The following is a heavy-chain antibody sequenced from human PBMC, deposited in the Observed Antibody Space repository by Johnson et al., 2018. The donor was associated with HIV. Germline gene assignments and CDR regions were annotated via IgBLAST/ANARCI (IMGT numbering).Heavy chain of an antibody. J-gene: IGHJ3*02. CDR2: IKQDGSEK. CDR3: ASLVGSSSVEAFDI. CDR1: GFTFSSYW. V-gene: IGHV3-7*05. Sequence: VQLVESGGGLVQPGGSLRLSCAASGFTFSSYWMSWVRQAPGKGLEWVANIKQDGSEKYYVDSVKGRFTISRDNAKNSLYLQMNSLRAEDTAVYYCASLVGSSSVEAFDIGCQGTLVTVSS. D-gene: IGHD6-6*01.